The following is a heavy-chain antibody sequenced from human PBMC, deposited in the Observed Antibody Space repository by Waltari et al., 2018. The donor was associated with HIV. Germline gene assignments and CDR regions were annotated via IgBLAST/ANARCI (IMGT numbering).Heavy chain of an antibody. CDR1: GLTFTTSW. Sequence: EVQLVESGGGLVQPGGSLRLSCAASGLTFTTSWGPWVRQPPGKGLVWVSRINPDGTDTRYADSVKGRFTISRDNAKNTVYLQVNSLRGEDTSVYYCARGKDCGGGTCDGYHYYGMDVWGQGTTVTVSS. CDR2: INPDGTDT. V-gene: IGHV3-74*01. J-gene: IGHJ6*02. CDR3: ARGKDCGGGTCDGYHYYGMDV. D-gene: IGHD2-15*01.